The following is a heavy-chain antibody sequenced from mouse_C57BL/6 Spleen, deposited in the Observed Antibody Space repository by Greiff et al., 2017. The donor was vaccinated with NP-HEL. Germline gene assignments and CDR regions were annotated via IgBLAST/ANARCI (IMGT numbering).Heavy chain of an antibody. V-gene: IGHV6-3*01. CDR2: IRLKSDNYAT. CDR3: SGNDSYLYFDY. CDR1: GFTFSNYW. D-gene: IGHD2-12*01. Sequence: EVKLVESGGGLVQPGGSMKLSCVASGFTFSNYWMNWVRQSPEKGLEWVAQIRLKSDNYATHYAESVKGRFTISRDDSKRSVYLQMNNLRAEDNGIYYCSGNDSYLYFDYWGQGTTLTVSS. J-gene: IGHJ2*01.